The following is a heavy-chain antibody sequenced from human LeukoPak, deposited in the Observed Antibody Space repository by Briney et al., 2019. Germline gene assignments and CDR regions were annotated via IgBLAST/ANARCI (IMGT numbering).Heavy chain of an antibody. V-gene: IGHV4-34*01. CDR2: INHSGST. CDR1: GGSFSGYY. Sequence: KASETLSLTCAVCGGSFSGYYWSWIRQPPGKGLEWIGEINHSGSTNYNPSLKSRVTISVDTSKNQFSLKLSSVTAADTAVYYCARQTTTTGIDYWGQGTLVTVSS. J-gene: IGHJ4*02. CDR3: ARQTTTTGIDY. D-gene: IGHD1-1*01.